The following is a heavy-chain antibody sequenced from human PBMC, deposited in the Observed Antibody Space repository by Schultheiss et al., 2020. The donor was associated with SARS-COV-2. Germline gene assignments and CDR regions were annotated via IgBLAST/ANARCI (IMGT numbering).Heavy chain of an antibody. V-gene: IGHV3-21*01. Sequence: GGSLRLSCAASGFTFSSYSMNWVRQAPGKGLEWVSSISSSSSYIYYADSVKGRFTISRDNAKNSLYLQMNSLRAEDTAVYYCARDAPWYDSSGYPWWGQGTMVTVSS. CDR2: ISSSSSYI. D-gene: IGHD3-22*01. J-gene: IGHJ3*01. CDR3: ARDAPWYDSSGYPW. CDR1: GFTFSSYS.